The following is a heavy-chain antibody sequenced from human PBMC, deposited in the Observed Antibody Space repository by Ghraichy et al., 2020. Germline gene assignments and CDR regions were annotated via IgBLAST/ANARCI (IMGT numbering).Heavy chain of an antibody. D-gene: IGHD3-10*01. V-gene: IGHV5-51*01. Sequence: GESLNISCKGSGYGFTNYWIGWVRQLPGKGLEWMGIIYPGDSDTRYNPSFQGQVSISADKSDTTAYLRWSSLKASDSAVYFCVRGPLRGVLEENHFDYWGQGTPVTVSS. CDR2: IYPGDSDT. CDR3: VRGPLRGVLEENHFDY. CDR1: GYGFTNYW. J-gene: IGHJ4*02.